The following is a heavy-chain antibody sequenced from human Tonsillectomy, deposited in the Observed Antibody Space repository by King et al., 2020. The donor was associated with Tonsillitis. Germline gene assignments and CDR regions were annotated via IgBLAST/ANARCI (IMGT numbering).Heavy chain of an antibody. J-gene: IGHJ3*02. CDR1: GFXFSSYA. V-gene: IGHV3-23*04. CDR3: AKVRSITMIVVASGAFDI. D-gene: IGHD3-22*01. CDR2: ISGSGGXX. Sequence: VQLVESGGGLVQPGGSLRLSCAASGFXFSSYAMSWVRQAPGKGLEWVSAISGSGGXXYYADSXKGRFTISRDNXKNTRYLKMNSLRAEDTAVYYCAKVRSITMIVVASGAFDIWGQGQMVTVSS.